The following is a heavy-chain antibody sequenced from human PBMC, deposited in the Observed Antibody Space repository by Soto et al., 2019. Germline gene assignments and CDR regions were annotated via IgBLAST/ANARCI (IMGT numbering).Heavy chain of an antibody. CDR2: IYYSGST. V-gene: IGHV4-31*03. D-gene: IGHD2-21*01. CDR1: GGSISSGGYY. J-gene: IGHJ3*02. Sequence: SETLSLTCTVSGGSISSGGYYWSWIRQHPGKGLEWIGYIYYSGSTYYNPSLKSRVTISVDTSKNQFSLKLSSVTAADTAVYYCAKDLTYCGGDCYPRDAFDIWGQGTMVTVSS. CDR3: AKDLTYCGGDCYPRDAFDI.